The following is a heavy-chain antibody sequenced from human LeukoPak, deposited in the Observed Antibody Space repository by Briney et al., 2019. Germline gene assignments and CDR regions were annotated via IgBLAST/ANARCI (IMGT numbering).Heavy chain of an antibody. V-gene: IGHV3-7*01. CDR1: GFTFSNYW. D-gene: IGHD2-21*02. CDR3: AREVTPYY. Sequence: PGGPLRLSCVASGFTFSNYWMSWVRQAPGKGLEWVANIKQDGSEKYYVDSVKGRFTISRDNAKNSLYLQMNSLRAEDTAVYSCAREVTPYYWGQGTLVTVSS. J-gene: IGHJ4*02. CDR2: IKQDGSEK.